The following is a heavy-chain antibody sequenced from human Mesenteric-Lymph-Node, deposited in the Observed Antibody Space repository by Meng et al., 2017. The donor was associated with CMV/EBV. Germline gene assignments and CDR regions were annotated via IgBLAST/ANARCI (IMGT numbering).Heavy chain of an antibody. CDR3: ARSAAQSRNDY. Sequence: GESLKISCAASGFTFSSYEMNWVRQAPGKGLEWISYISNSGSTIYHADSVKGRFTISRDNAKNSLYLQINSLRAEDTAVYYCARSAAQSRNDYWGQGTLVTVSS. J-gene: IGHJ4*02. D-gene: IGHD6-6*01. V-gene: IGHV3-48*03. CDR1: GFTFSSYE. CDR2: ISNSGSTI.